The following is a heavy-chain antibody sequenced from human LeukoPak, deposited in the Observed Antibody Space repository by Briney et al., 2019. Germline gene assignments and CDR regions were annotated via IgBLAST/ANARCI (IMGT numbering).Heavy chain of an antibody. V-gene: IGHV1-2*02. CDR1: GYTFTGYY. CDR3: ARGYSSSWSLNDAFDI. Sequence: ASVKVSCKASGYTFTGYYMHWVRQAPGQGLEWMGWINPNSGGTNYAQKFQGRVTMTRDTSISTAYMELSRLRSDDTAVYYCARGYSSSWSLNDAFDIWGQGTMVTVSS. J-gene: IGHJ3*02. D-gene: IGHD6-13*01. CDR2: INPNSGGT.